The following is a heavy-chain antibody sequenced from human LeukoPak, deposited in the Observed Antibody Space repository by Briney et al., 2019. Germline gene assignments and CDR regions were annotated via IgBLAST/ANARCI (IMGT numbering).Heavy chain of an antibody. CDR1: GFTFSSYG. J-gene: IGHJ6*03. V-gene: IGHV3-30*02. CDR2: IRYDGSNK. Sequence: PGGSLRLSCAASGFTFSSYGMHWVRQAPGPGLEWVAFIRYDGSNKYYADSVKGRFTISRDNSKNALYLQMNSLRAEDTAVYYCAKGPPNYYYYMDVWGKGTTVTVSS. CDR3: AKGPPNYYYYMDV.